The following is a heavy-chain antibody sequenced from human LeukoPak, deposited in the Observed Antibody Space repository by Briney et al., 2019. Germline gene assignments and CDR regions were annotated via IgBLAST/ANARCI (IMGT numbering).Heavy chain of an antibody. D-gene: IGHD3-3*01. J-gene: IGHJ4*02. V-gene: IGHV3-23*01. CDR1: GFTFSSYA. CDR3: AKIGTYYDFWSGLFDY. Sequence: GGSLRLSCAASGFTFSSYAMSWVRQAPGKGLEWVSAISGSGGSTYYADSEKGRFTISRDNSKNTLYLQMNSLRAEDTAVYYCAKIGTYYDFWSGLFDYWGQGTLVTVSS. CDR2: ISGSGGST.